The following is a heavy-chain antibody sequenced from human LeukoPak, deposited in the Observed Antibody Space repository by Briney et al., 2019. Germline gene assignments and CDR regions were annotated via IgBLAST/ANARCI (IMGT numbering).Heavy chain of an antibody. CDR1: GYTFTSYY. V-gene: IGHV1-18*04. Sequence: ASVKVSCKASGYTFTSYYIIWVRQAPGQGLEWMGWISAYNGNTNYAQELQGRVTMTTDTSTTTAYMELRSLRSDDTAVYYCARDLQSSYGPDYWGQGTLVTVSS. CDR3: ARDLQSSYGPDY. CDR2: ISAYNGNT. J-gene: IGHJ4*02. D-gene: IGHD5-18*01.